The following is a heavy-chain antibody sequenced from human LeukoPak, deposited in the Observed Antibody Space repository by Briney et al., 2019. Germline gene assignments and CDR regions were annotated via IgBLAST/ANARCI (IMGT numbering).Heavy chain of an antibody. D-gene: IGHD3-9*01. CDR3: AKVNVLRYFDWFPAAYYFDY. CDR1: GFTFSTYS. V-gene: IGHV3-23*01. Sequence: GGSLRLSCAASGFTFSTYSMSWVRQAPGKGLEWVSAISGSGGSTYYADSVKGRFTISRDNSKNTLYLQMNSLRAEDTAVYYCAKVNVLRYFDWFPAAYYFDYWGQGTLVTVSS. CDR2: ISGSGGST. J-gene: IGHJ4*02.